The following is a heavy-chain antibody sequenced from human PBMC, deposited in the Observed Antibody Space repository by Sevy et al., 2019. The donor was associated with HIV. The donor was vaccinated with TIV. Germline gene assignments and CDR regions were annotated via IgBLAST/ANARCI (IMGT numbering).Heavy chain of an antibody. CDR3: VKMQGASYNYYGMDV. Sequence: GGSLRLSCAASGFIFSTYGIHWVRQAPGKGLEWVAFISFDGSDKYYADSVRGRFTISRDNSKNTLYLQMNSLRVEDTAIYYCVKMQGASYNYYGMDVWGPGTTVTVSS. CDR2: ISFDGSDK. V-gene: IGHV3-30*18. CDR1: GFIFSTYG. J-gene: IGHJ6*02.